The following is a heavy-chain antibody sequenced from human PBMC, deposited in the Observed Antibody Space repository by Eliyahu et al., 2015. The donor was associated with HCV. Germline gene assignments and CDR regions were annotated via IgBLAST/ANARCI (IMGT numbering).Heavy chain of an antibody. CDR3: ARGRSYYSGSGSFSFDY. CDR1: GYTFSDXF. Sequence: QVQLVQSGAEVKKPGASVKVSCKASGYTFSDXFLHWVRQAPGQGLEWMGRINADTGGTDYAQKFQDRVTMTRDTSMTTAYMDLTYLRSDDTAAYFCARGRSYYSGSGSFSFDYWGQGTLVTVSS. V-gene: IGHV1-2*06. J-gene: IGHJ4*02. D-gene: IGHD3-10*01. CDR2: INADTGGT.